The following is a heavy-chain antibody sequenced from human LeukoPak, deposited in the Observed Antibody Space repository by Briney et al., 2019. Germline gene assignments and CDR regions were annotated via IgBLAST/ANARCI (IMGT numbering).Heavy chain of an antibody. CDR3: ARRVKGTSDY. J-gene: IGHJ4*02. V-gene: IGHV5-10-1*01. CDR1: GYSFTSYW. D-gene: IGHD1-1*01. Sequence: GESLKISCKGSGYSFTSYWISWVRQMPGKGLEWMGRIDPSDSYTNYSPSFQGHVTISADKSTSTAYLQWSSLKASDAAMYYCARRVKGTSDYWGQGTLVTVSS. CDR2: IDPSDSYT.